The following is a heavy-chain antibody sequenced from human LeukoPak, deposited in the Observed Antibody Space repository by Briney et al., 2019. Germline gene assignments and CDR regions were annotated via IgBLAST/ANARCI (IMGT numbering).Heavy chain of an antibody. J-gene: IGHJ5*02. CDR1: GGSISSSSYY. V-gene: IGHV4-39*07. Sequence: SETLSLTCTVSGGSISSSSYYWGWIRQPPGKGLEWIGSIYYSGSTYYNPSLKSRVTISVDTSKNQFSLKLSSVTALDTAVYYCARKPRTSYWFDPWGQGTLVTVSS. CDR3: ARKPRTSYWFDP. CDR2: IYYSGST. D-gene: IGHD2-2*01.